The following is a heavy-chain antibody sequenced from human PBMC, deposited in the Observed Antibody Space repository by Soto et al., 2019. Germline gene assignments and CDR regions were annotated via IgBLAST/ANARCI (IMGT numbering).Heavy chain of an antibody. CDR2: ISYDGSNK. Sequence: GGSLRLSCAASGFTFSSYAMHWVRQAPGKGLEWVAVISYDGSNKYYADSVKGRFTISRDNSKNTLYLQMNSLRAEDTAVYYCARDLGRRWAFDIWGQGTMVTVSS. D-gene: IGHD2-15*01. CDR3: ARDLGRRWAFDI. CDR1: GFTFSSYA. J-gene: IGHJ3*02. V-gene: IGHV3-30-3*01.